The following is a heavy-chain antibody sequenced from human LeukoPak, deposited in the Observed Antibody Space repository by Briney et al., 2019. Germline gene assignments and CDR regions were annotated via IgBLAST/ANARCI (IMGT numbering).Heavy chain of an antibody. D-gene: IGHD6-19*01. J-gene: IGHJ4*02. CDR3: ASRSGWYYYYFDY. Sequence: SKTLSLTCTVSGGSISSSSYYWGWIRQPPGKGLEWIGSIYHSARTYYNPSLKSRVTISLDTSKNQFSLKLSSVTAADTAVYYCASRSGWYYYYFDYWGQGTLVTVSS. V-gene: IGHV4-39*07. CDR2: IYHSART. CDR1: GGSISSSSYY.